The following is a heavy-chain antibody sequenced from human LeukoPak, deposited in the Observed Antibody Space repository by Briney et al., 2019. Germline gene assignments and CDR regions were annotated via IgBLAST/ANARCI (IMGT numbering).Heavy chain of an antibody. V-gene: IGHV3-30*02. CDR3: AKERFDP. CDR2: IRNDGSNK. CDR1: GFTFSSYG. Sequence: YPGGSLRLSCAASGFTFSSYGMHWVRQAPGKGLEWVAFIRNDGSNKYYGDSVKGRFTISRDPSKNTVYLQMDSLRPDDTALYYCAKERFDPWGQGTLVIVSS. J-gene: IGHJ5*02.